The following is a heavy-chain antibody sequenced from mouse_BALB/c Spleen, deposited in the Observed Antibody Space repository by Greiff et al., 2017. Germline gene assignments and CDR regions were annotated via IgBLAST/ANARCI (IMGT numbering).Heavy chain of an antibody. Sequence: QVQLQQPGAELVKPGASVKLSCKASGYTFTSYWMHWVKQRPGQGLEWIGEINPSNGRTNYNEKFKSKATLTVDKSSSTAYMQLSSLTSEDSAVYCCARDGGRDYWGQGTTLTVSS. CDR2: INPSNGRT. V-gene: IGHV1S81*02. CDR1: GYTFTSYW. J-gene: IGHJ2*01. D-gene: IGHD1-1*02. CDR3: ARDGGRDY.